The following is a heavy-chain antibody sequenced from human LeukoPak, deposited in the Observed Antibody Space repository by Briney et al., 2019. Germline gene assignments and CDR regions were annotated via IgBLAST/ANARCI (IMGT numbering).Heavy chain of an antibody. D-gene: IGHD3-3*01. CDR2: INPSGGST. V-gene: IGHV1-46*01. J-gene: IGHJ4*02. CDR1: GYTFTSYA. CDR3: ARESITIFGVVRAPLDY. Sequence: GASVKVSCKASGYTFTSYAMDWVRQAPGQGLEWMGIINPSGGSTSYAQKFQGRVTMTRDTSTSTVYMELSSLRSEDTAVYYCARESITIFGVVRAPLDYWGQGTLVTVSS.